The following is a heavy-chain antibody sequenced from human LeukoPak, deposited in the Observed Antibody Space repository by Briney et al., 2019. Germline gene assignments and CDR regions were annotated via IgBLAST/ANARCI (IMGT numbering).Heavy chain of an antibody. CDR1: GDSINVYS. CDR2: MYYSGTT. Sequence: SETLSLTCTVPGDSINVYSWNWIRQSPGKGLEWIAYMYYSGTTNYNPSLENRVAISLDLSRHQFSLRLNSVTAADTAVYFCATSEKNRFYIHAWGQGTTVIVSS. J-gene: IGHJ6*02. D-gene: IGHD2/OR15-2a*01. V-gene: IGHV4-59*01. CDR3: ATSEKNRFYIHA.